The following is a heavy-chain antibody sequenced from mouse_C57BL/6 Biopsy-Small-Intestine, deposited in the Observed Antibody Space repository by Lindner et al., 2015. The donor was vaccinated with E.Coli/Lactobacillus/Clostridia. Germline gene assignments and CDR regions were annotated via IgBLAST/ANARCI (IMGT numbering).Heavy chain of an antibody. CDR1: GYSFTGYF. D-gene: IGHD4-1*01. J-gene: IGHJ2*01. V-gene: IGHV1-20*01. CDR3: ARHARNWDY. Sequence: VQLQESGPELVKPGTSVKMSCKASGYSFTGYFMNWVKQSHGKSLEWIGRINPYNGDTFYNQKFKDKATLTADKSSSTVYMELSRLTSEDSAVYFCARHARNWDYWGQGTTLTVSS. CDR2: INPYNGDT.